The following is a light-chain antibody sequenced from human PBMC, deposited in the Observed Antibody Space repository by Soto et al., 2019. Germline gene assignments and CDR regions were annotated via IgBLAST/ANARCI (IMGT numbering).Light chain of an antibody. V-gene: IGLV2-14*01. CDR3: CSYASGSIYV. CDR2: EVG. Sequence: QSALTQPASVSGSPGQSITISCTGTSSDVGAFNYVSWYLQYPGKAPKLMIYEVGNRPSGVSNRFSGSKSGNTASLTISGLQAEDEADYYWCSYASGSIYVFGTGTKVTVL. J-gene: IGLJ1*01. CDR1: SSDVGAFNY.